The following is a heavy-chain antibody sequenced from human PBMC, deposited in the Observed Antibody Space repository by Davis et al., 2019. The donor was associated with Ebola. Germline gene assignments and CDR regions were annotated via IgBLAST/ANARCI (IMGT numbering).Heavy chain of an antibody. D-gene: IGHD2-15*01. Sequence: MPGGSLRLSCAASGFTFSGSAMHWVRQAPGQRLEWMGWINAGNGNTKYSQKFQGRVTMTRNTSISTAYMELSSLRSEDTAVYYCARGPVVVAATRPGYFQHWGQGTLVTVSS. CDR1: GFTFSGSA. CDR2: INAGNGNT. V-gene: IGHV1-3*01. CDR3: ARGPVVVAATRPGYFQH. J-gene: IGHJ1*01.